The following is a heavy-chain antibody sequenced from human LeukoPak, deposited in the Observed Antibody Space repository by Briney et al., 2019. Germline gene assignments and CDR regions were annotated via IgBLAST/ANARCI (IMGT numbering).Heavy chain of an antibody. V-gene: IGHV4-34*01. J-gene: IGHJ6*02. CDR1: GGSFGGYY. CDR2: INHSGST. Sequence: SETLSLTCAVYGGSFGGYYWSWIRQPPGKGLEWIGEINHSGSTNYNPSLKSRVTISVDTSKNQFSLKLSSVTAADTAVYYCARGVGTTFPYYYGMDVWGQGTTVTVSS. CDR3: ARGVGTTFPYYYGMDV. D-gene: IGHD3-16*01.